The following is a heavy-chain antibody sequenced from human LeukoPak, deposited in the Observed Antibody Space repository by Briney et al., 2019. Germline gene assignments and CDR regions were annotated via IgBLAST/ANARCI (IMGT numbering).Heavy chain of an antibody. CDR3: ASSRGYSYGPDLCFDY. Sequence: ASETLSLTCIVSGGSIGSGAYYWSWIRQYPGKGLEWIGSIYYSGSTYYNPSLKSRVTISVDTSKNQFSLKLSSVTAADTAVYYCASSRGYSYGPDLCFDYWGQGTLVTVSS. CDR2: IYYSGST. V-gene: IGHV4-39*01. J-gene: IGHJ4*02. D-gene: IGHD5-18*01. CDR1: GGSIGSGAYY.